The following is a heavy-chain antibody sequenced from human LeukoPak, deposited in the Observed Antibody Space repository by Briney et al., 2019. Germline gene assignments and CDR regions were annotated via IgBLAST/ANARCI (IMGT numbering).Heavy chain of an antibody. CDR3: ARVGAAAGNLDAFDI. Sequence: ASETLSLTCTASGGSISGGVYYWSWIRQHPGKGLEWIGYIYYSGSTYYNPSLKSRVTMSVDTSKDQFSLKLSSVTAEDTAVYYCARVGAAAGNLDAFDIWGQGTMVTVSS. CDR2: IYYSGST. J-gene: IGHJ3*02. V-gene: IGHV4-31*03. D-gene: IGHD6-13*01. CDR1: GGSISGGVYY.